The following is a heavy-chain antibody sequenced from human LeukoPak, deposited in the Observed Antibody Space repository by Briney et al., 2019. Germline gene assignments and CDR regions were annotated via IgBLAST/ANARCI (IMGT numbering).Heavy chain of an antibody. CDR1: GGSISGYY. V-gene: IGHV4-59*01. CDR3: ARGHWNYAY. Sequence: SETLSLTCTVSGGSISGYYWSWIRQPPGKGLEWIAYIYSSGKINYNPSLKSRVTISVDTSKDHFFLKMTSVTAADTAVYYCARGHWNYAYWGQGTLVTVSS. J-gene: IGHJ4*02. D-gene: IGHD1-7*01. CDR2: IYSSGKI.